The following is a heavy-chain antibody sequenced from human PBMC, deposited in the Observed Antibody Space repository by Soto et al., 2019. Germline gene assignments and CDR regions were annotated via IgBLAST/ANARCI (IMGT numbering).Heavy chain of an antibody. CDR2: IIPMFGTT. CDR3: AIGIELRYFDWPFEY. CDR1: GGTFTNYT. D-gene: IGHD3-9*01. V-gene: IGHV1-69*06. J-gene: IGHJ4*02. Sequence: QVQLVQSGAEVKKPGSSVKVSCKASGGTFTNYTISWVRQAPGQGLEWMGGIIPMFGTTNHAQKFQGRVTINANKSTTTAHMELGRLRSEDTAVYYCAIGIELRYFDWPFEYWGQGTLVTVSS.